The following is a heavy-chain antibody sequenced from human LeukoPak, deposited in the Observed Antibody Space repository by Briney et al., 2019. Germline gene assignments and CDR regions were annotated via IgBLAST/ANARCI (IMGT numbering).Heavy chain of an antibody. CDR3: ARASPLTYYFDA. CDR2: ISAGGSYI. D-gene: IGHD4/OR15-4a*01. J-gene: IGHJ4*02. CDR1: DFNFNDFD. V-gene: IGHV3-21*01. Sequence: PGGSLRLSCLATDFNFNDFDMNWVRQAPGKGPEWVALISAGGSYIYYADSVRGRFTVSNGNLQMDILRVDDTAIYYCARASPLTYYFDAWGQGVQVTVAS.